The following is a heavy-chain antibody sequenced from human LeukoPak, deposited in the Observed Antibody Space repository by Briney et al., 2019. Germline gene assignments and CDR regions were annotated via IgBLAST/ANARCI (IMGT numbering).Heavy chain of an antibody. Sequence: SETLSLTCTVSGGSISSSSYYWGWIRQPPGKGLEWIVSIYYSGSTYYNPSLKSRVTISVDTSKNQFSLKLTSVTAADTAVYYCARHSGRYYDFWSGYYPGPENWFDPWGQGTLVTVSS. CDR3: ARHSGRYYDFWSGYYPGPENWFDP. D-gene: IGHD3-3*01. CDR1: GGSISSSSYY. V-gene: IGHV4-39*01. J-gene: IGHJ5*02. CDR2: IYYSGST.